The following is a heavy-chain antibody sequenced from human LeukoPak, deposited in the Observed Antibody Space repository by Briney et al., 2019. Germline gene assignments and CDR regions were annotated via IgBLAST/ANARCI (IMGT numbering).Heavy chain of an antibody. Sequence: SETLSLTCSVSGGSISSSHYYWGWIRQPPGKGLEWIGTIYYGGTTYYNPSLESRVTISEDTSKNQFSLTLRSVTAADTAVYYCARQISDYYYYYIDVWGKGTTVTVSS. V-gene: IGHV4-39*01. CDR1: GGSISSSHYY. CDR3: ARQISDYYYYYIDV. J-gene: IGHJ6*03. D-gene: IGHD3-10*01. CDR2: IYYGGTT.